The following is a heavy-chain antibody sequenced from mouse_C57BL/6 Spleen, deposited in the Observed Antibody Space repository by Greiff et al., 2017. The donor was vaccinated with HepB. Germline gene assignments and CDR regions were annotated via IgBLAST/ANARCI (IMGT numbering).Heavy chain of an antibody. Sequence: EVQVVESGGGLVKPGGSLKLSCAASGFTFSSYAMSWVRQTPEKRLEWVATISDGGSYTYYPDNVKGRFTISRDNAKNNLYLQMSHLKSEDTAMYYCARDGYDGGAMDYWGQGTSVTVSS. CDR2: ISDGGSYT. D-gene: IGHD2-3*01. V-gene: IGHV5-4*01. CDR3: ARDGYDGGAMDY. CDR1: GFTFSSYA. J-gene: IGHJ4*01.